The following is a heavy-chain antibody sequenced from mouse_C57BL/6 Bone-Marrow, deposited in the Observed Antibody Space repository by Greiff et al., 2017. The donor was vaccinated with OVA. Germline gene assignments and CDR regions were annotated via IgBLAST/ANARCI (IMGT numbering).Heavy chain of an antibody. V-gene: IGHV1-15*01. D-gene: IGHD2-5*01. CDR2: IDPETGGT. CDR1: GYTFTDYE. Sequence: QVQLKQSGAELVRPGASVTLSCKASGYTFTDYEMHWVKQTPVHGLEWIGAIDPETGGTAYNQKFKGKAILTADKSSSTAYMEHRSRTSEDAAVYYCTRGYSNYYAMDYWGQGTSVTVSS. CDR3: TRGYSNYYAMDY. J-gene: IGHJ4*01.